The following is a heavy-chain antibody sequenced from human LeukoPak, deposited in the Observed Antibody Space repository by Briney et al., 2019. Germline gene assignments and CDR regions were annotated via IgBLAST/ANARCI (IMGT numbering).Heavy chain of an antibody. V-gene: IGHV4-34*01. CDR1: GGSFSDYY. D-gene: IGHD6-13*01. Sequence: PSETLSLTCAVYGGSFSDYYWSWIRQPPGKGLEWIGEINHSGSTNYNPSLKSRVTISVDTSKNQFSLKLSSVTAADTAVYYCARVDLSSSWSPDYWGQGTLVTVSS. CDR3: ARVDLSSSWSPDY. CDR2: INHSGST. J-gene: IGHJ4*02.